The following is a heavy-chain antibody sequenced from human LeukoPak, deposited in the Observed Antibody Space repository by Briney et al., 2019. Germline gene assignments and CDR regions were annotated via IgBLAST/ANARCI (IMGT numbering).Heavy chain of an antibody. J-gene: IGHJ6*02. Sequence: PGGSLTLSCAASGFTVSSNYMSWVRHAPGQGMGWVSVISSGGSTYYADSVKSRFTISRDTPNNTLYLQMNSLRADDTAVYYCARDLFCGVSCDRPYGLDVWGQGTPVTVSS. CDR2: ISSGGST. CDR3: ARDLFCGVSCDRPYGLDV. CDR1: GFTVSSNY. V-gene: IGHV3-53*01. D-gene: IGHD2-21*01.